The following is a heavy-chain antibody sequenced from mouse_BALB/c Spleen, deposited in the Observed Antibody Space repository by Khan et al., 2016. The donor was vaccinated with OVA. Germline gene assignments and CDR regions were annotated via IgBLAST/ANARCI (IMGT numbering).Heavy chain of an antibody. V-gene: IGHV2-6-4*01. J-gene: IGHJ4*01. CDR3: ARDYYRYDGYYAMDY. CDR2: IWGGGGT. CDR1: GLSLSRYH. D-gene: IGHD2-14*01. Sequence: QVQLQQSGPGLVAPSQSLSITCTVSGLSLSRYHIHWVRQSPGKGLEWLGMIWGGGGTDYNSTLKSRLSISKDNSKSQVFLKMNSLQTDDSAMYYCARDYYRYDGYYAMDYWGQGTSVTVSS.